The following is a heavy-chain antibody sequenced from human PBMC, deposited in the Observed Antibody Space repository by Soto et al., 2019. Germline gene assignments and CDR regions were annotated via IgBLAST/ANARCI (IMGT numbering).Heavy chain of an antibody. D-gene: IGHD1-20*01. CDR1: GYTLTELS. CDR3: AVLAITGTLFDY. Sequence: GASVKVSCKVSGYTLTELSMHWVRQAPGKGLEWMGGFDPEDGETIYAQKFQGRVTMTEDTSTDTAYMELSSLRSEDTAVYYCAVLAITGTLFDYWGQGTLVTSPQ. CDR2: FDPEDGET. J-gene: IGHJ4*02. V-gene: IGHV1-24*01.